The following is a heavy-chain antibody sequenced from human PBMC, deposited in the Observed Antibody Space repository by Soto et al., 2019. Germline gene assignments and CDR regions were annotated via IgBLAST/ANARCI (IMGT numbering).Heavy chain of an antibody. Sequence: ASVKVSCKASGCTFTSYGISWVRQAPGQGLEWMGWISAYNGNTNYAQKLQGRVTMTTDTSTSTAYMELRSLRSDDTAVYYCARDAAAAGMANNWFDPWGQGTLVTVSS. V-gene: IGHV1-18*01. J-gene: IGHJ5*02. D-gene: IGHD6-13*01. CDR1: GCTFTSYG. CDR3: ARDAAAAGMANNWFDP. CDR2: ISAYNGNT.